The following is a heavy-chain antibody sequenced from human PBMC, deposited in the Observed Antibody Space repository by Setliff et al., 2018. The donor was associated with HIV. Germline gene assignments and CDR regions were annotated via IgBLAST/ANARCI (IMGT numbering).Heavy chain of an antibody. CDR1: GYTFTSDY. J-gene: IGHJ3*02. Sequence: SVKVSCKASGYTFTSDYIHWVRQAPGQGLEWMGGIIPIIGIASYAQKFRGRVTITADKSTSTAYMELSSLRSEDTAVYYCARGWTVPGLLKNDAFDSWGQGTMVTFS. D-gene: IGHD4-4*01. CDR2: IIPIIGIA. V-gene: IGHV1-69*10. CDR3: ARGWTVPGLLKNDAFDS.